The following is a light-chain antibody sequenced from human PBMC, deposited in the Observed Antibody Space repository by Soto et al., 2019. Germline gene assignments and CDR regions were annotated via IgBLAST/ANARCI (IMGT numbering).Light chain of an antibody. J-gene: IGKJ5*01. Sequence: EVVLTQSPVTLSLSPGERPTLSCRARQTVTSNYLAWYQQQPRKAPSLLIYGASTSATGIPARFSGSASGTEFTLTISRLQSEDFAVYYCHQYDNWPKTFGQGTRLEIK. CDR1: QTVTSN. CDR3: HQYDNWPKT. V-gene: IGKV3-15*01. CDR2: GAS.